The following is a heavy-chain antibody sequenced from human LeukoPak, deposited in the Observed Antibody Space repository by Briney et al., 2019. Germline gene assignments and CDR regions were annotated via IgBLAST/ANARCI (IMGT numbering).Heavy chain of an antibody. D-gene: IGHD3-10*01. Sequence: ESSETLSLTCTVSGYSISSGYYWGWIRQPPGKGLEWIGSIYHSGSTYYNPSLKSRVTISVDTSNTQFSLKLSSVTAADTAVYYCARSSYYYAADAFDIWGQGTMVTVSS. CDR1: GYSISSGYY. CDR3: ARSSYYYAADAFDI. V-gene: IGHV4-38-2*02. CDR2: IYHSGST. J-gene: IGHJ3*02.